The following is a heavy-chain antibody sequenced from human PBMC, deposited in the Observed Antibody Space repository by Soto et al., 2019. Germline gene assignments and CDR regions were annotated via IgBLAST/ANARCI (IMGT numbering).Heavy chain of an antibody. CDR3: AKSRDGYSFYYFYGMDV. D-gene: IGHD4-4*01. J-gene: IGHJ6*02. V-gene: IGHV3-30*18. CDR1: GFTFSTYL. CDR2: ILYDGSNT. Sequence: PGGSLRLSCAASGFTFSTYLMSWVRQAPGKGLEWVAAILYDGSNTYYADSVKGRFTISRDNSKNTLYLEMNSLRAEDTAVYHCAKSRDGYSFYYFYGMDVWGQGTTVTVSS.